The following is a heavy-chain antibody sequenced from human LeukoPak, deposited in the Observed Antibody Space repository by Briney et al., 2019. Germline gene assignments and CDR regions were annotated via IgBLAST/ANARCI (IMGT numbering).Heavy chain of an antibody. CDR1: GYTFTGSY. CDR2: INPNSGGT. V-gene: IGHV1-2*02. D-gene: IGHD6-13*01. Sequence: ASVKVSCKASGYTFTGSYMHWVRQAPGQGLEWMGSINPNSGGTNYAQKFQGKVTMTRDTSISTAYMELSRLRSDDTAVYYCARVRGRYSRSRNYYYYMDVWGKGTTVTISS. CDR3: ARVRGRYSRSRNYYYYMDV. J-gene: IGHJ6*03.